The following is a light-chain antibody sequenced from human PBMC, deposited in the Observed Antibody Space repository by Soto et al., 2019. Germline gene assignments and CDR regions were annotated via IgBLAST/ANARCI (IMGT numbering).Light chain of an antibody. CDR2: DNN. V-gene: IGLV1-51*01. CDR1: SSNIGNNF. J-gene: IGLJ2*01. CDR3: GTWDSSLSVVI. Sequence: QSVLTQPPSVSAAPGQKVTISCSGSSSNIGNNFVSWYQQLPGTAPRLLIYDNNNRPSGIPDRFSGSQSGTSATLAITGLQTGDVADYFCGTWDSSLSVVIFGGGTKVTVL.